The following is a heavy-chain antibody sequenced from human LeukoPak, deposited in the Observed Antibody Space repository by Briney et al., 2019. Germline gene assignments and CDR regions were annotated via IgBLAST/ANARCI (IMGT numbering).Heavy chain of an antibody. J-gene: IGHJ4*02. CDR1: GFTFSSYA. CDR3: STSRPLQSFDC. Sequence: PGGSLRLSCTASGFTFSSYAMSWVRQAPGKGLEWVSLISSTGSTTYYADSVKGRFTISRDNSENTLYLQMKSLRAEDTAVYYCSTSRPLQSFDCWGQGTLVTVSS. D-gene: IGHD4-11*01. CDR2: ISSTGSTT. V-gene: IGHV3-23*01.